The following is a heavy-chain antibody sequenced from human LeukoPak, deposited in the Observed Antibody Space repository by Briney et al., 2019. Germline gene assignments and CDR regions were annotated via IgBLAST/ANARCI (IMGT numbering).Heavy chain of an antibody. CDR1: GGTFSSYA. Sequence: SVKVSFKASGGTFSSYAISWVRQAPGQGLEWMGGIIPIFGTANYAQKFQGRVTITADESTSTAYMELSSLRSEDTAVYYCASNYYDSSGYLWMGYWGQGTLVTVSS. J-gene: IGHJ4*02. V-gene: IGHV1-69*13. D-gene: IGHD3-22*01. CDR2: IIPIFGTA. CDR3: ASNYYDSSGYLWMGY.